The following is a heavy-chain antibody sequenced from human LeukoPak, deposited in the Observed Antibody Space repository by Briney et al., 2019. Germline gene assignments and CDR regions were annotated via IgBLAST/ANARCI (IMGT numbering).Heavy chain of an antibody. V-gene: IGHV4-4*07. CDR3: ARGAYSFDT. J-gene: IGHJ3*02. CDR1: GYSVRSFY. D-gene: IGHD2-21*01. CDR2: FYTSGIT. Sequence: SETLSLTCTVTGYSVRSFYWNWIRQSADKGLEWIGRFYTSGITKYNPSLQSRVAMSVDTSKNQFSLNLTSVTAADTAVYFCARGAYSFDTWGQGTMVTVSS.